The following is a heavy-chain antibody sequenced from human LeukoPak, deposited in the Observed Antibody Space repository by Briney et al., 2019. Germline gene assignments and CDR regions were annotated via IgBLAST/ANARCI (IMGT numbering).Heavy chain of an antibody. CDR1: GGTFSSYA. Sequence: SVKVSCKASGGTFSSYAISWVRQAPGQGLEWMGGIIPIFGTANYAQKFQGRVTITADESTSTAYMELSSLRSEDTAVYYCARVALADPYYDLWSGYQYLDYWGQGTLVTVSS. CDR2: IIPIFGTA. J-gene: IGHJ4*02. V-gene: IGHV1-69*13. D-gene: IGHD3-3*01. CDR3: ARVALADPYYDLWSGYQYLDY.